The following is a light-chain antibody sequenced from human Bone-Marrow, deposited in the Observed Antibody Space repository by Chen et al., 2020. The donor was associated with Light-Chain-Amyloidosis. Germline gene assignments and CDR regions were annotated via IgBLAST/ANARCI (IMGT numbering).Light chain of an antibody. CDR2: EVS. CDR3: SSYGGRTNLV. J-gene: IGLJ2*01. CDR1: SSDVGGYNY. Sequence: QSALTQPPSASGSLGQSVTISCTGTSSDVGGYNYVSWYQQHPGKAPKLMISEVSKRPSGVPDRFSGSKSGNAASLPVSGLQPDDEADYYCSSYGGRTNLVFGGGTQSTVL. V-gene: IGLV2-8*01.